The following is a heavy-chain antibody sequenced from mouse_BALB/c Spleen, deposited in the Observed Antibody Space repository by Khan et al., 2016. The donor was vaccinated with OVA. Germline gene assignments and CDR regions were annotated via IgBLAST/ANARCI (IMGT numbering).Heavy chain of an antibody. CDR2: LYRGSDST. CDR3: ARAGWDVFAY. D-gene: IGHD4-1*01. Sequence: QVQLKESGPELVKPGASVKMSCKASGYTFTDYVMNWVKQRNGQGIEWIGQLYRGSDSTYYNEKFKGKATLTADRSSHTAYMHLSTLTSGDSAVYFWARAGWDVFAYWGQGTLVTVSA. J-gene: IGHJ3*01. CDR1: GYTFTDYV. V-gene: IGHV1-77*01.